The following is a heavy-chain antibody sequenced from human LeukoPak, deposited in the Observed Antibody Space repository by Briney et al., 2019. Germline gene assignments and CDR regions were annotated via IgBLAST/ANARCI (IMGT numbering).Heavy chain of an antibody. CDR1: GGSLSSSNW. CDR3: ARIDQLPTG. CDR2: IYHSGST. Sequence: SETLTLTCGVSGGSLSSSNWWSWVRQTPEKGLEWIEEIYHSGSTNYNPSLKSRVTISVDKSKNKFHLKLSSVTAAHRAVYFCARIDQLPTGGGEGTLVSASS. J-gene: IGHJ4*02. D-gene: IGHD2-2*01. V-gene: IGHV4-4*02.